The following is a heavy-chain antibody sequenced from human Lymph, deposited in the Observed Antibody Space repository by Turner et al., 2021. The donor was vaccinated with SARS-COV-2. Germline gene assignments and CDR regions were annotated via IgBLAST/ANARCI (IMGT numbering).Heavy chain of an antibody. CDR3: ARDFREGAFDI. Sequence: EVQLVESGGGLVQPGGSLRLSCAASGVTVSSNYMSWVRQAPGKGLEWVAVLYSGGSTFYADSVKGRFTISRDNSKNTLYVQMNSRRAEDTAVYYGARDFREGAFDIWGQGTMVTISS. V-gene: IGHV3-66*01. CDR1: GVTVSSNY. CDR2: LYSGGST. D-gene: IGHD3-10*01. J-gene: IGHJ3*02.